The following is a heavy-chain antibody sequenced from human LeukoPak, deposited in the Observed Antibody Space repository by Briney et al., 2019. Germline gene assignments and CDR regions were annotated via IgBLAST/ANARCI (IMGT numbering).Heavy chain of an antibody. J-gene: IGHJ4*02. CDR2: MNPNSGNT. V-gene: IGHV1-8*02. Sequence: ASVKVSCKASGYTFTSYDINWVRQATGQGLEWMGWMNPNSGNTGYAQKFQGRVTMTRDTSISTAYMELSRLRSDDTAVYYCARSEDFDWLLSFDYWGQGTLVTVSS. D-gene: IGHD3-9*01. CDR1: GYTFTSYD. CDR3: ARSEDFDWLLSFDY.